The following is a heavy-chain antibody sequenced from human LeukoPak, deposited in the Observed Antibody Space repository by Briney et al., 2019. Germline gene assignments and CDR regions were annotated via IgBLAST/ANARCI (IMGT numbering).Heavy chain of an antibody. V-gene: IGHV4-59*01. Sequence: SETLSLTCTVSGGSISSYYWSWIRHPPGKGLEWIWYIYYSGSTNYNPSLKSRVTISVDTSKNQFSLNLSSVTAADTAVYYCARDTSAPGSIDYWGQGTLVTVSS. CDR2: IYYSGST. CDR1: GGSISSYY. J-gene: IGHJ4*02. CDR3: ARDTSAPGSIDY. D-gene: IGHD6-13*01.